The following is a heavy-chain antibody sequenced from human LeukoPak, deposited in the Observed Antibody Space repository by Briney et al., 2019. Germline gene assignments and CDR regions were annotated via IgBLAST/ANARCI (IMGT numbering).Heavy chain of an antibody. CDR2: ISFDGSNK. CDR3: ARDQDYGGELAYYYYMDV. Sequence: GGSLRLSCAASGFIFSSFGMHWVRRAPGKGLEWVALISFDGSNKYYADSVKGRFTISRDNSKNTLYLQMSSLIVEDTAVYYCARDQDYGGELAYYYYMDVWGKGTTVTVSS. CDR1: GFIFSSFG. V-gene: IGHV3-30*03. D-gene: IGHD4-23*01. J-gene: IGHJ6*03.